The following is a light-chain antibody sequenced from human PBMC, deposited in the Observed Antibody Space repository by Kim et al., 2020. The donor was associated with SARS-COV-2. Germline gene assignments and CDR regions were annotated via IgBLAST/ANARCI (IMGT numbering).Light chain of an antibody. V-gene: IGKV4-1*01. CDR2: WAS. CDR3: QERSNWPKLT. CDR1: RSILYSFNNKNY. J-gene: IGKJ4*01. Sequence: TINCKCSRSILYSFNNKNYLAWFQQKQGQPPKLLINWASTRESGVPDRFSGSGSGTDFTLTISSLQAEDVAVYYCQERSNWPKLTFGGGTKVDIK.